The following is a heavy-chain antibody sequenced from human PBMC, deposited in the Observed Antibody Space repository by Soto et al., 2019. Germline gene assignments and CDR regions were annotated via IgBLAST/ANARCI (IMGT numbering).Heavy chain of an antibody. CDR3: ARHHVRGRTIAGAAEF. Sequence: SETLSLTCAVYGGSFSGYYWSWIRQPPGKGLEWIGEINHSGNTNYNPSLKSRVTISVDTSKNQLFLNLSSVTAADTAMYYCARHHVRGRTIAGAAEFWGQGTLVTVS. CDR2: INHSGNT. V-gene: IGHV4-34*01. J-gene: IGHJ4*02. D-gene: IGHD6-13*01. CDR1: GGSFSGYY.